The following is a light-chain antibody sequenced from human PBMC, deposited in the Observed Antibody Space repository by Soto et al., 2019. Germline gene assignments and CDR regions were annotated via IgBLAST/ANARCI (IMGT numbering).Light chain of an antibody. V-gene: IGKV1-39*01. CDR2: AAS. CDR3: QQSYTTLFT. J-gene: IGKJ3*01. Sequence: DIQMTQSPSSLSASVGDRVTITCRASQSISNYLNWYQQKPGKAPKLLIYAASSLQSGVPSRFSGIGSGTDFTLTISSLQPEVFATYSCQQSYTTLFTFGPGTNVDI. CDR1: QSISNY.